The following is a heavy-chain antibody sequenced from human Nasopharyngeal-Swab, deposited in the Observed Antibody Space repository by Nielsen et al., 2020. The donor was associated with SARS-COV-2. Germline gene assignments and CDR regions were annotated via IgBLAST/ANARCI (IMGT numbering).Heavy chain of an antibody. CDR3: AKFLTVTPVVTYSYGMDV. D-gene: IGHD4-23*01. CDR2: MSHDGSNE. V-gene: IGHV3-30*18. CDR1: GFRFSSYG. J-gene: IGHJ6*02. Sequence: GESLKISCAASGFRFSSYGMNWVRQAPGKGLEWVAVMSHDGSNEAYADSVKGRFTISRDNSKNTFYLQMNSLRVEDTAVYYCAKFLTVTPVVTYSYGMDVWGQGTTVTVSS.